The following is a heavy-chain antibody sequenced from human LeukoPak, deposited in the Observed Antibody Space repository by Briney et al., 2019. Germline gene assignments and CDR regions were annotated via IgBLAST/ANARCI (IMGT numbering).Heavy chain of an antibody. J-gene: IGHJ6*03. CDR1: GYTFTGYY. D-gene: IGHD6-13*01. Sequence: ASVKVSCKASGYTFTGYYMHWVRQAPGQGLEWMGWMNPNSGNTGYAQKFQGRVTMTRNTSISTAYMELSSLRSEDTAVYYCARGYSSSWYYYYYYMDVWGKGTTVTISS. V-gene: IGHV1-8*02. CDR2: MNPNSGNT. CDR3: ARGYSSSWYYYYYYMDV.